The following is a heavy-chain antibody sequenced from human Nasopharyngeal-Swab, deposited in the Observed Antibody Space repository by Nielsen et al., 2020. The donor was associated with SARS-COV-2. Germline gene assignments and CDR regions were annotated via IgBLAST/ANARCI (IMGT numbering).Heavy chain of an antibody. Sequence: ESLKISCAASGFTFSSYAMSWVRQAPGKGLEWIGEINHSGSTNYNPSLKSRVTISVDTSKNQFPLKLSSVTAADTAVYYCARGPKGGSGSYSPLDYWGQGTLVTVSS. CDR1: GFTFSSYA. J-gene: IGHJ4*02. CDR3: ARGPKGGSGSYSPLDY. D-gene: IGHD3-10*01. CDR2: INHSGST. V-gene: IGHV4-34*01.